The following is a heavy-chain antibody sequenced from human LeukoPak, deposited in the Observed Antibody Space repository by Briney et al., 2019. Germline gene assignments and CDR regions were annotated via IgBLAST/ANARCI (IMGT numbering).Heavy chain of an antibody. Sequence: GGSLRLSCAASGFIFDDYAMHWVRQAPGKGLEWVSGISWNSGSIGYADSVKGRFTISRDNAKNSLYLQMNSLRAEDTALYYCAKAYSSSWYWFDPWGQGTLVTVSS. CDR3: AKAYSSSWYWFDP. CDR2: ISWNSGSI. J-gene: IGHJ5*02. CDR1: GFIFDDYA. V-gene: IGHV3-9*01. D-gene: IGHD6-13*01.